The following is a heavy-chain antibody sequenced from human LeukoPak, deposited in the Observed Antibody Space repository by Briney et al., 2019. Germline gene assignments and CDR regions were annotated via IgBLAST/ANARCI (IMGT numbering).Heavy chain of an antibody. Sequence: GGSLRLSCAASGFTFSSHGMNWVRQAPGKGLEWVSGSSSIGGRTYYADSVKGRFTISRDNSKNTLYLQMNSLRAEDTAVYYCAKGKDDSSGWYFFYWGQGTLVTVPS. CDR3: AKGKDDSSGWYFFY. V-gene: IGHV3-23*01. D-gene: IGHD6-19*01. CDR1: GFTFSSHG. CDR2: SSSIGGRT. J-gene: IGHJ4*02.